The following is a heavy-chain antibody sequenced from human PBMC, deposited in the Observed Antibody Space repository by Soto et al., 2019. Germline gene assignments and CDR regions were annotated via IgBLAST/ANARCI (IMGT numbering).Heavy chain of an antibody. CDR3: ARSTARGYFVY. D-gene: IGHD4-17*01. V-gene: IGHV4-31*03. CDR2: IYYSWST. Sequence: SETLSLPCTVSGGSISSGGYYWSWIRQHPRKGLEWIGYIYYSWSTYYNPSLKSRVTISVDTSKNQFSLKLSSVTAADTAVYYCARSTARGYFVYWDQETLLTISS. J-gene: IGHJ4*02. CDR1: GGSISSGGYY.